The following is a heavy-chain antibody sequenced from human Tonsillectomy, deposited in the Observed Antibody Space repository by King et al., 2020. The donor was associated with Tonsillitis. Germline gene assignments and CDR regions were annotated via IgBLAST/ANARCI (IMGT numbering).Heavy chain of an antibody. CDR3: ARDGCSSSICYGGGTDY. Sequence: QLVQSGAEVKKPGASVKVSCKASGYTFTDYYIHWVRQAPGQGLEWMGCIDPNIGGTNFAQKFQGRVTMTRDTSISTAYIELRRLRSDDTAVDYCARDGCSSSICYGGGTDYWGQGTLVTVSS. J-gene: IGHJ4*02. V-gene: IGHV1-2*02. CDR1: GYTFTDYY. CDR2: IDPNIGGT. D-gene: IGHD2-2*01.